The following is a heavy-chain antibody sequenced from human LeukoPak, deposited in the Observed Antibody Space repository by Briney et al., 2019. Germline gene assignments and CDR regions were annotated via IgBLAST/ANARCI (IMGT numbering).Heavy chain of an antibody. CDR2: IYYSGST. V-gene: IGHV4-31*03. Sequence: SETLSLTCTVSGGSISSGGYYWSWIRQHPGTGLEWIGYIYYSGSTYYNPSLKSRVTISVDTSKNQFSLKLSSVTAADTAAYYCARGGYSSGWYLDNWFDPWGQGTLVTVSS. D-gene: IGHD6-19*01. J-gene: IGHJ5*02. CDR1: GGSISSGGYY. CDR3: ARGGYSSGWYLDNWFDP.